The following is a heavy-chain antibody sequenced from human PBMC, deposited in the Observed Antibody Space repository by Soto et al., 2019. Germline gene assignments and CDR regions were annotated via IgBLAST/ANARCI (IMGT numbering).Heavy chain of an antibody. D-gene: IGHD4-17*01. CDR2: INHSGSP. V-gene: IGHV4-34*01. CDR3: ARGSDYVGSRNWFDP. CDR1: GGSFKNFY. Sequence: QVQLQQWGAGLLKPSETLSLTCAVNGGSFKNFYWSWIRQPPGKGLEWIGEINHSGSPNYNPSLKSRVTISGDTSKNQVSLRLISVTAADTAVYYCARGSDYVGSRNWFDPWGQGTLVTVSS. J-gene: IGHJ5*02.